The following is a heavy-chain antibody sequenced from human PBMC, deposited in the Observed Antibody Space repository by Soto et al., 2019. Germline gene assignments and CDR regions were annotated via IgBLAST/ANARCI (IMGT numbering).Heavy chain of an antibody. CDR2: IWYDGSNK. CDR3: ARDYDFWGDYPIYAFDI. V-gene: IGHV3-33*01. Sequence: PGGSLRLSCAASGFTFSSYGMHWVRQAPGKGLEWMAVIWYDGSNKYYADSVTGRFTISRDNSKNTLYLQMNSLRAEDTAVYYCARDYDFWGDYPIYAFDIWGQGKMVTVSS. D-gene: IGHD3-3*01. CDR1: GFTFSSYG. J-gene: IGHJ3*02.